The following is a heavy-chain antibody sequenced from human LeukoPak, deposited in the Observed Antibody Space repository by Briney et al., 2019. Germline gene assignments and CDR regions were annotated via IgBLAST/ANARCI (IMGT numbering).Heavy chain of an antibody. J-gene: IGHJ5*02. CDR3: ATLDFWSGYSKGNWFDP. D-gene: IGHD3-3*01. CDR1: GYTLTELS. Sequence: ASVKVSCKVSGYTLTELSMHWVRQAPGKGLEWMGGFDPEDGETIYAQKFQGRVTMTEDTSTDTAYMELSSLRSEDTAVYYCATLDFWSGYSKGNWFDPWGQGTLVTVSS. CDR2: FDPEDGET. V-gene: IGHV1-24*01.